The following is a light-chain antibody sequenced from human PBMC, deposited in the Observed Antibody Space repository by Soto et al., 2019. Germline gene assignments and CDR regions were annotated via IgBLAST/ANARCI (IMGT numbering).Light chain of an antibody. V-gene: IGKV1-5*01. J-gene: IGKJ1*01. CDR1: QSTSRR. CDR2: DAS. CDR3: QQYNSYPWT. Sequence: DIQMTQSPSTLSASVGDRVTITCRASQSTSRRLAWYQQKPGKAPTLLIYDASSLESGVPSRFSGSGSGTEVTLTISSLQPDDFATYYCQQYNSYPWTFGQGTKVEIK.